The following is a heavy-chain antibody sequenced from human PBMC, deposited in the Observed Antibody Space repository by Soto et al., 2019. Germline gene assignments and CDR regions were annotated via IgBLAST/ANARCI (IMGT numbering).Heavy chain of an antibody. J-gene: IGHJ4*02. Sequence: EVQLVESGGGLVKPGGSLRLSCAASGFTFSSYSMNWVRQAPAKGLEWVSSISSSSSYIYYADSVKGRFTISRDNAKNSLYLQMNSLRAEDTAVYYCARDVRFLEWLLHYYFDYWGQGTLVTVSS. CDR3: ARDVRFLEWLLHYYFDY. CDR2: ISSSSSYI. V-gene: IGHV3-21*01. CDR1: GFTFSSYS. D-gene: IGHD3-3*01.